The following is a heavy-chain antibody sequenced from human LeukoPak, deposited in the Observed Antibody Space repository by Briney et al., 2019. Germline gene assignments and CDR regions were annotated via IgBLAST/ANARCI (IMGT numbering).Heavy chain of an antibody. Sequence: GGSLRLSCAASGFTVSSNYMSWVRQAPGKGLEWVSVIYSGGSTYYADSVKGRFTISRDNSKNTLYLQMNSLRAEDTAVYYCARSGGYCSSTSCYGLAYGMDVWGQETTVTVSS. CDR3: ARSGGYCSSTSCYGLAYGMDV. V-gene: IGHV3-53*01. CDR2: IYSGGST. CDR1: GFTVSSNY. J-gene: IGHJ6*02. D-gene: IGHD2-2*01.